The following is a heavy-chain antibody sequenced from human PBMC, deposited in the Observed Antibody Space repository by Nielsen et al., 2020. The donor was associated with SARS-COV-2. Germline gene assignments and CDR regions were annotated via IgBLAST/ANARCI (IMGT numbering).Heavy chain of an antibody. Sequence: GGSLRLYCAVAGFTVGSNYMTWVRQAPGKGLESVSVIHGGGNTYYADSVKGRFTISRHSSLNMLFLQLTSLRAYDTAGYYCVRLYCGRIYAFDIWGQGTMVTVSS. D-gene: IGHD2-2*02. V-gene: IGHV3-53*04. J-gene: IGHJ3*02. CDR3: VRLYCGRIYAFDI. CDR1: GFTVGSNY. CDR2: IHGGGNT.